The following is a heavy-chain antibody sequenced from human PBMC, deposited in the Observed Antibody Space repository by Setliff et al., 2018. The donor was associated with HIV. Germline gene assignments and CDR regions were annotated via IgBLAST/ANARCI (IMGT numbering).Heavy chain of an antibody. D-gene: IGHD4-17*01. Sequence: PSETLSLTCSVSGGSISSYYWSWIRQPAGKGLEWIGYIYTSGSTNYNPSLKSRVTISVDTSKNQFSLKLSSVTAADTAVYYCARLSSYGDYLYFDYWGQGTLVTVSS. CDR1: GGSISSYY. CDR2: IYTSGST. V-gene: IGHV4-4*09. J-gene: IGHJ4*02. CDR3: ARLSSYGDYLYFDY.